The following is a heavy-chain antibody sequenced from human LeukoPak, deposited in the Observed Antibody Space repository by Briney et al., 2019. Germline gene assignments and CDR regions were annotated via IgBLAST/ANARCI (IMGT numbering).Heavy chain of an antibody. V-gene: IGHV4-30-4*01. CDR3: ARERRVVVPAALGDGGPVFLWDWLDP. Sequence: PSQTLSLTCTVSGGSISSGDYYWSWIRQPPGKGLEWIGYIYYSGSTYYNPSLKSRVTISVDTSKNQFSLKLSSVTAADTAVYYCARERRVVVPAALGDGGPVFLWDWLDPWGQGTLVTVSS. CDR2: IYYSGST. CDR1: GGSISSGDYY. D-gene: IGHD2-2*01. J-gene: IGHJ5*02.